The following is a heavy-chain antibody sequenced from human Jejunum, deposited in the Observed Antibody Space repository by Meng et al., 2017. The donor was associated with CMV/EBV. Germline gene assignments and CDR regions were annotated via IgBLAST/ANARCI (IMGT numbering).Heavy chain of an antibody. J-gene: IGHJ4*02. D-gene: IGHD2-15*01. Sequence: SGFTFGGSDLSWVRQAPGKGLEWVGLIRSYAYGGTTEYAASVKGRFTISRDDSTSVAHLEMSSLRSEDTGVYYCTSYYCSGHFLQYWGQGTLVTVSS. CDR3: TSYYCSGHFLQY. CDR2: IRSYAYGGTT. CDR1: GFTFGGSD. V-gene: IGHV3-49*04.